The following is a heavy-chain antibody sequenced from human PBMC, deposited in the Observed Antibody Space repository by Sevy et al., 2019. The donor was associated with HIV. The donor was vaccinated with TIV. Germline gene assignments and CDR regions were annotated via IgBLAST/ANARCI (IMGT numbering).Heavy chain of an antibody. CDR2: IKQDGSEK. Sequence: GGSLRLSCAASGFAFSSSWMTWVRQAPGKGLEWVANIKQDGSEKYYVDFLKGRFTSSRDNAKNSLYLQMNSLKSEDTAVYYGARLCTGFIYYYYYGMDVWGQGTTVTVSS. CDR1: GFAFSSSW. J-gene: IGHJ6*02. CDR3: ARLCTGFIYYYYYGMDV. D-gene: IGHD2-2*01. V-gene: IGHV3-7*01.